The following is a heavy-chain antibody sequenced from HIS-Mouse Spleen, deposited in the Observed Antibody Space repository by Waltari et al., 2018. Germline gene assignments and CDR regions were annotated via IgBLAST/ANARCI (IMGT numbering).Heavy chain of an antibody. V-gene: IGHV3-9*01. J-gene: IGHJ4*02. D-gene: IGHD3-3*01. CDR1: GCTFDDDP. CDR3: AKDMGLRFLEWLFDY. CDR2: ISWNSVSI. Sequence: EVQLVESGGWLVQPGRSLRLPCAVSGCTFDDDPMNWVRQAPGKGLEWVSGISWNSVSIGYADSVKGRFTISRDNAKNYLYLQMNSLRAEDTALYYCAKDMGLRFLEWLFDYWGQGTLVTVSS.